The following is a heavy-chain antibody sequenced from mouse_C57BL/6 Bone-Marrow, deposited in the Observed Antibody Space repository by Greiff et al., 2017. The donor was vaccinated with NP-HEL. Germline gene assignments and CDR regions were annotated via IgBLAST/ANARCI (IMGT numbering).Heavy chain of an antibody. CDR3: TRSRRNYVPFAY. J-gene: IGHJ3*01. V-gene: IGHV1-5*01. CDR2: IYPGNSDT. D-gene: IGHD2-4*01. Sequence: EVQLQQSGTVLARPGASVKMSCKTSGYTFTSYWMHWVKQRPGQGLEWIGAIYPGNSDTSYNQKFKGKAKLTAVTSASTAYMDLSSLTNEDSAVYYCTRSRRNYVPFAYWGQGTLVTVSA. CDR1: GYTFTSYW.